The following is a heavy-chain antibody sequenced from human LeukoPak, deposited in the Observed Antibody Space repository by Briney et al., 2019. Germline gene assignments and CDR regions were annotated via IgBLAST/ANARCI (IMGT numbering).Heavy chain of an antibody. CDR2: ISPRSSTI. D-gene: IGHD3-22*01. V-gene: IGHV3-48*04. CDR1: GFTFSSYS. J-gene: IGHJ4*02. CDR3: TRDAPEGGYLDVIY. Sequence: RGSLRLSCAASGFTFSSYSMSWVRQAPEKGLEWISYISPRSSTIYYADSVKGRFTISRDNAKNSLYLQMNSLRVEDTAVYYCTRDAPEGGYLDVIYWGQGTLVTVSS.